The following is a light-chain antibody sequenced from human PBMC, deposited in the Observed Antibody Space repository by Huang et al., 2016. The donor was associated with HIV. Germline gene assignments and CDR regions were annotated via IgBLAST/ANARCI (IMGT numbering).Light chain of an antibody. CDR1: QDISTY. Sequence: DIQMTQSPSSLSASVGDRVTITCQASQDISTYLNWYQQKQGNAPKVLIYAASNVETGVPSRFSGSGSGTDFTFTISSLQPGDIATYYCQQYDNLPWTFGQGTKVEIK. CDR2: AAS. V-gene: IGKV1-33*01. CDR3: QQYDNLPWT. J-gene: IGKJ1*01.